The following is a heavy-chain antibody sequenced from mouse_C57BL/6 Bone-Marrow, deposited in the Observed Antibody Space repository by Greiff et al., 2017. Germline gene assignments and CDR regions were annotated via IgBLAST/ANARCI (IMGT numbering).Heavy chain of an antibody. V-gene: IGHV5-4*03. CDR3: ARGPLDY. CDR2: ISDGGSYT. J-gene: IGHJ4*01. Sequence: EVKLVESGGGLVKPGGSLKLSCAASGFTFSSYAMSWVRQTPEKRLEWVATISDGGSYTYYPDNVKGRFTISRDNAKNNLYLQMSHLKSEDTAMYDCARGPLDYWGQGTSVTVSS. CDR1: GFTFSSYA.